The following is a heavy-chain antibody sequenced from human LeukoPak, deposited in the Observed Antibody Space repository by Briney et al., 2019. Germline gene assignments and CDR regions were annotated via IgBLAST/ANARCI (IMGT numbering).Heavy chain of an antibody. D-gene: IGHD1-7*01. CDR3: ARLRLELDY. J-gene: IGHJ4*02. Sequence: SETLSLTCTVSGGSISSSSYYWGWIRQPPGKGLEWIGSIYYSGSTYCNPSLKSRVTISVDTSKNQFSLKLSSVTAADTAVYYCARLRLELDYWGQGTLVTVSS. CDR2: IYYSGST. CDR1: GGSISSSSYY. V-gene: IGHV4-39*01.